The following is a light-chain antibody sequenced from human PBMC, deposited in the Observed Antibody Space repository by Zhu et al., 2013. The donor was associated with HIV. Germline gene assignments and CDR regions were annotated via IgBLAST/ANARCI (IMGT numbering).Light chain of an antibody. CDR3: QQLNSYPIFA. CDR1: PGISTY. CDR2: VAS. V-gene: IGKV1-9*01. J-gene: IGKJ3*01. Sequence: IQLTQSPSSLSASVGDRVTITCRASPGISTYLAWYQQKPGKAPKLLIYVASTLQSGVPSRFSGVGSGTDFTLTISSLQPEDAATYYCQQLNSYPIFAFGPGTKVNIK.